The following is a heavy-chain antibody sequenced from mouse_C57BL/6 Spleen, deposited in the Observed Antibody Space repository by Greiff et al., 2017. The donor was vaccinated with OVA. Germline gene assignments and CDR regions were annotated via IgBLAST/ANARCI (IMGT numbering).Heavy chain of an antibody. CDR3: AREGVYDGYGFAY. V-gene: IGHV1-78*01. D-gene: IGHD2-3*01. CDR2: IYPRDGST. Sequence: VKLMESDAELVKPGASVKISCKVSGYTFTDHTIHWMKQRPEQGLEWIGYIYPRDGSTKYNEKFKGKATLTADKSSSTAYMQLNSLTSEDSAVYFCAREGVYDGYGFAYWGQGTLVTVSA. J-gene: IGHJ3*01. CDR1: GYTFTDHT.